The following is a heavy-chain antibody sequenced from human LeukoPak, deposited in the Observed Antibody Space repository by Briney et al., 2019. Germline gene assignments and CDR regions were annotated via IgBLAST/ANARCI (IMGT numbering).Heavy chain of an antibody. CDR1: GGSISSSSYY. D-gene: IGHD3-3*01. Sequence: SETLSLTCTVSGGSISSSSYYWGWIRQPPGKGLEWIGSIYYSGSTYYNPSLKSRVTISVDTSKNQFSLKLNSVTAADTAVYYCARAGYDFWSGYYNNYYYYMDVWGKGTTVTVSS. CDR3: ARAGYDFWSGYYNNYYYYMDV. J-gene: IGHJ6*03. CDR2: IYYSGST. V-gene: IGHV4-39*07.